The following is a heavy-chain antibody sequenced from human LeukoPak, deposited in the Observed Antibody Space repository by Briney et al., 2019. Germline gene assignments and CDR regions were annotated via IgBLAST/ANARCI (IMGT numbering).Heavy chain of an antibody. V-gene: IGHV3-23*01. CDR3: GRDLGGRSGY. CDR2: VSGTGGRT. Sequence: GGSLRLSCAASGFTFSTYAMSWVRQAPGKGLEWVSVVSGTGGRTYYADSVKGRFTITRDNSKNTLYLQMNSLRAEDTAVYYCGRDLGGRSGYWGQGTLVTVSS. D-gene: IGHD1-26*01. J-gene: IGHJ4*02. CDR1: GFTFSTYA.